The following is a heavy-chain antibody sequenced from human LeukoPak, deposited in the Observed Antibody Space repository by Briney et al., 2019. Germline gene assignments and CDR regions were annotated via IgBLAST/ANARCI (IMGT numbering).Heavy chain of an antibody. Sequence: PGGSLRLSCAASGFTVSSNYMSWVRQAPGKGLEWVSVIYSGGSTYYADSVKGRFTISRDNSKNTLYLQMNSLRAEDTAVYYCLTIVETTFDAFDIWGQGTMVTVSS. V-gene: IGHV3-66*01. D-gene: IGHD2/OR15-2a*01. CDR1: GFTVSSNY. CDR3: LTIVETTFDAFDI. CDR2: IYSGGST. J-gene: IGHJ3*02.